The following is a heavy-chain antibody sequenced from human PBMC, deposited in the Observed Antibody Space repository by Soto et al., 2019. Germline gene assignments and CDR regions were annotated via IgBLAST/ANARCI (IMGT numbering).Heavy chain of an antibody. D-gene: IGHD3-9*01. Sequence: QVYLVESGGGVVQPGRSLRLSCAASGFIFSTYVIHWVHQAPGKGPEWVATMSYDGSNEYYADSVQGRFTISRDNSKNTLYLQMNSLTIEDTAMYYCAQSPSLTQRGCFDYWGQGAQVTVSS. V-gene: IGHV3-30*18. J-gene: IGHJ4*02. CDR1: GFIFSTYV. CDR2: MSYDGSNE. CDR3: AQSPSLTQRGCFDY.